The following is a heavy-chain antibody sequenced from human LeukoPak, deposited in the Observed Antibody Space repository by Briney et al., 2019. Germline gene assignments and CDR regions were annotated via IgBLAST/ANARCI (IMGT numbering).Heavy chain of an antibody. CDR1: GFTFSSYA. D-gene: IGHD3-3*01. Sequence: GGSLRLSCAASGFTFSSYAMHWVRQAPGKGLEWVAVISYDGSNKYYADSVKGRFTISRDNSKNTLYLQMNSLRAEDTAVYYCATTDYDFWSGIFDYWGQGTLVTVSS. CDR2: ISYDGSNK. CDR3: ATTDYDFWSGIFDY. V-gene: IGHV3-30-3*01. J-gene: IGHJ4*02.